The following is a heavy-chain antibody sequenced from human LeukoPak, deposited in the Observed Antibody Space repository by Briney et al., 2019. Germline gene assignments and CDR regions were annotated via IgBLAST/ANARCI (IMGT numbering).Heavy chain of an antibody. J-gene: IGHJ5*02. D-gene: IGHD4-17*01. Sequence: SETLSLTCTVSGGSISSYYWSWIRQPPGKGLEWIGNIYYSGSINYNPSLKSRVTISVDTSMNQFSLKLSSVTAADTAVYYCARELTTVTTRWFDPWGQGTLVTVSS. CDR3: ARELTTVTTRWFDP. CDR1: GGSISSYY. CDR2: IYYSGSI. V-gene: IGHV4-59*08.